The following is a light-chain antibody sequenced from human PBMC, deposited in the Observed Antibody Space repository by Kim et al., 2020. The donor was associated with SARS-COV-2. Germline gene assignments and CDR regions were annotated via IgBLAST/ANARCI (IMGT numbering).Light chain of an antibody. J-gene: IGKJ1*01. V-gene: IGKV1-39*01. CDR1: QSISRS. Sequence: AYIGDIVTITCRACQSISRSLYCYLQRPGRAPLSLFSTASRFQSGVPSRCSVTGSVTEFTLTISSLQPQKFATYNSQQSYSTPMAFSQETKMEIK. CDR2: TAS. CDR3: QQSYSTPMA.